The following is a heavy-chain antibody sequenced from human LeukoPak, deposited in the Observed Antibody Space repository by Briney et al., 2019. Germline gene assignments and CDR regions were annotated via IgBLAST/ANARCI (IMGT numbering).Heavy chain of an antibody. Sequence: SETLSLTCTVSGDSTSSHYWSWIRQPPGKGLEWVGYIYYSGSTNYNPSLKSRVTISVDTSKNQFSLKLSSVTAADTAVYFCARSGDLNTERAFDIWGQGKMVTVSS. CDR3: ARSGDLNTERAFDI. J-gene: IGHJ3*02. CDR1: GDSTSSHY. D-gene: IGHD4-17*01. V-gene: IGHV4-59*11. CDR2: IYYSGST.